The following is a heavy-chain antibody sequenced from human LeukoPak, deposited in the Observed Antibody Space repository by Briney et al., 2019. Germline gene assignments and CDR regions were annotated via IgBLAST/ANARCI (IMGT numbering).Heavy chain of an antibody. CDR1: GYTFTSYD. V-gene: IGHV1-8*03. J-gene: IGHJ3*02. CDR2: MNPNSGNT. D-gene: IGHD3-22*01. CDR3: ARVAYYDSSGYYYVMDAFDI. Sequence: ASVKVSCKASGYTFTSYDINWVRQATGQGLEWMGWMNPNSGNTGYAQKFQGRVTITRNTSISTAYMELSRLRSEDTAVYYCARVAYYDSSGYYYVMDAFDIWGQGTMVTVSS.